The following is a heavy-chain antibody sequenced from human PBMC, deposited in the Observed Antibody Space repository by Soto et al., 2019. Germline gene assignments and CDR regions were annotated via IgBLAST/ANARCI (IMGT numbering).Heavy chain of an antibody. CDR2: ISGSGGST. Sequence: GGSLRLSCAASGFTFSSYAMSWVRQAPGKGLEWVSAISGSGGSTYYADSVKGRFTISRDNSKNTLYLQMNSLRAEDTAVYYCAKIPLLGYYYGSGSYFRDYYYGMDVWGQGTTVTVSS. D-gene: IGHD3-10*01. CDR1: GFTFSSYA. J-gene: IGHJ6*02. CDR3: AKIPLLGYYYGSGSYFRDYYYGMDV. V-gene: IGHV3-23*01.